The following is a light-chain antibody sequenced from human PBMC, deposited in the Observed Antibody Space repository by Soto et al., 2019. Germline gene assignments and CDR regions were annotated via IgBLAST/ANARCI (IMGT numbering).Light chain of an antibody. J-gene: IGKJ1*01. CDR1: QSVSSY. CDR2: DAS. V-gene: IGKV3-11*01. CDR3: QQRSNWPGT. Sequence: EILLTQSPATLSLSPGERATLSWRASQSVSSYLAWYQQKPGQAPRLLIYDASNRATGIPARFSGGGSGTDFTLTISSLEPEDFAVYYWQQRSNWPGTFGQGTKV.